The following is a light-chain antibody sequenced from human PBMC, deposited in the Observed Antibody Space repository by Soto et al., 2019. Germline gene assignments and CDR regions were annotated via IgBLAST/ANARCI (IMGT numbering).Light chain of an antibody. V-gene: IGLV2-8*01. CDR2: EVN. J-gene: IGLJ2*01. CDR3: SSYGGSNNLV. CDR1: SSDVGGYNY. Sequence: QSALTQPPSASGSPGQSVTISCTGTSSDVGGYNYVSWYQQHPGKAPKLMIYEVNKRPSGVPDRFSGSKSGNTASLTVSGLQAEDEDDYYCSSYGGSNNLVFGGGTKVTVL.